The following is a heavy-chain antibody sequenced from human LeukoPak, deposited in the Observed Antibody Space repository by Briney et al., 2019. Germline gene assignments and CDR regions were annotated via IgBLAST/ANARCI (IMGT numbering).Heavy chain of an antibody. CDR2: IWYDGSNK. D-gene: IGHD6-6*01. J-gene: IGHJ4*02. V-gene: IGHV3-33*06. Sequence: GGSLRLSCAASGFTFSSYGMHWVRQAPGKGLEWVAVIWYDGSNKYYTDSVKGRFTISRDNSKNTLYLQMNSLRAEDTAVYYCAKDGYSSSAPYYFDYWGQGTLVTVSS. CDR3: AKDGYSSSAPYYFDY. CDR1: GFTFSSYG.